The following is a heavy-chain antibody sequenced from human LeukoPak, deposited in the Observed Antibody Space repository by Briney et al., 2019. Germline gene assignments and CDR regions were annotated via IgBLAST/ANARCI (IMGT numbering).Heavy chain of an antibody. CDR1: VGSFSGDY. V-gene: IGHV4-34*01. CDR3: ARRPLGVNLDY. J-gene: IGHJ4*02. CDR2: INHSGST. D-gene: IGHD1-14*01. Sequence: PETPSHTRAVYVGSFSGDYWSWIPQPPGKGLGWIGGINHSGSTNHNPSLKSRVALSVDTSKNQFSLKLSSVTAADTAVYYCARRPLGVNLDYWGQGTLVTVSS.